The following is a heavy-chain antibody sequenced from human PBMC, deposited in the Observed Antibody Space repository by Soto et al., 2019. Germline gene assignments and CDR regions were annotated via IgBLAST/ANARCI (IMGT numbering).Heavy chain of an antibody. CDR3: AREKRYGDFFFDY. J-gene: IGHJ4*02. CDR1: GGSISSSNW. V-gene: IGHV4-4*03. D-gene: IGHD4-17*01. CDR2: IYHSGST. Sequence: LLRTLSRTCAVSGGSISSSNWWSWVRQPPGKGLEWIGEIYHSGSTNYNPSLKSRVTISVDKSKNQFSLKLSSVTAADTAVYYCAREKRYGDFFFDYWGQGTLVTVSS.